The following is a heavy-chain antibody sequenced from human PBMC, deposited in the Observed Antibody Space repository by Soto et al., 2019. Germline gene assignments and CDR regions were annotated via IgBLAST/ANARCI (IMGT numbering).Heavy chain of an antibody. CDR2: IYYSGST. V-gene: IGHV4-59*01. CDR1: GGSISSYC. D-gene: IGHD6-13*01. Sequence: QVQLQESGPGLVKPSETLSLTCTVSGGSISSYCWSWIRQPPGKGLEWLGYIYYSGSTNYNPSLKSRVTISVDTSKNQFSLKLSSVTAADTAVYYCARVFGGSSWHEAFDIWGQGTMVTVSS. J-gene: IGHJ3*02. CDR3: ARVFGGSSWHEAFDI.